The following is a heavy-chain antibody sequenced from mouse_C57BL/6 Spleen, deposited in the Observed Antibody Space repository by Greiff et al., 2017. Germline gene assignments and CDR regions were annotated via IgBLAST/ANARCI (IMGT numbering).Heavy chain of an antibody. CDR2: INPYNGDT. J-gene: IGHJ4*01. CDR1: GYSFTGYF. D-gene: IGHD2-5*01. V-gene: IGHV1-20*01. Sequence: EVQLQQSGPELVKPGDSVKISCKASGYSFTGYFMNWVMQSHGKSLEWIGRINPYNGDTFYNQKFKGKATLTVDKSSSTAHMELRSLTSEDSAVYYCARRRSLAYYSNYDYAMDYWGQGTSGTVSS. CDR3: ARRRSLAYYSNYDYAMDY.